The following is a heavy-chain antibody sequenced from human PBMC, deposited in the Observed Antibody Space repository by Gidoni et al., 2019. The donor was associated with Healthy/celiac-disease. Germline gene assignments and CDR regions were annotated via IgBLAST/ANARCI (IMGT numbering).Heavy chain of an antibody. D-gene: IGHD3-22*01. CDR3: ARGFTMIVVVPPKFPFDY. CDR1: GFTFSGYA. CDR2: ISYDGSNK. J-gene: IGHJ4*02. Sequence: QVQLVEPGGGVVKPGRSVRLSCAAPGFTFSGYAMHWVRQAPGKGLGWGSVISYDGSNKYSADSVKGLFTISRDNSKNPLYLQMNSLRAEDTAVYYCARGFTMIVVVPPKFPFDYWGQGTLVTVSS. V-gene: IGHV3-30-3*01.